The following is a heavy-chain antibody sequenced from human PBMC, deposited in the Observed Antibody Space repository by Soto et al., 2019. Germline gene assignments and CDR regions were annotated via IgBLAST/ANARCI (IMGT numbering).Heavy chain of an antibody. J-gene: IGHJ6*02. V-gene: IGHV3-15*07. Sequence: PGGSLRLSCAASGFTFSNAWMNWVRQAPGKGLEWVGRIKSKTDGGTTDYAAPVKGRFTISRDDSKNTLYLQMNSLKTEDTAVYYCTTGGNSGYDDGYYYYGMDVWGQGTTVTVSS. D-gene: IGHD5-12*01. CDR3: TTGGNSGYDDGYYYYGMDV. CDR2: IKSKTDGGTT. CDR1: GFTFSNAW.